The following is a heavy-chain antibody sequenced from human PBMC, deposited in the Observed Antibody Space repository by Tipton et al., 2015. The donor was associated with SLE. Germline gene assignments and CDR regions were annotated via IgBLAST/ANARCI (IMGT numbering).Heavy chain of an antibody. CDR3: ARVVATFS. D-gene: IGHD5-12*01. J-gene: IGHJ5*02. CDR2: IKQDGSEK. Sequence: LSLTCAVYGGSFSGYYWSWIRQPPGKGLEWVANIKQDGSEKYYVDSVKGRFTISRDNAKNSLYLQMNSLRAEDTAVYYCARVVATFSWGQGTLVTVSS. V-gene: IGHV3-7*03. CDR1: GGSFSGYY.